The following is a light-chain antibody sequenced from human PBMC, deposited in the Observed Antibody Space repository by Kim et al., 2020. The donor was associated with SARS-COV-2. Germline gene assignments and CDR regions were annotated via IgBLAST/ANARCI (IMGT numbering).Light chain of an antibody. CDR2: GAS. Sequence: VSPEKSAPPSSTASRSINSNLAWYQQKPGQAPRLLIYGASTRATGVPARVSGSGSGTEFTLTITSLQSEDSAVYYCQQYNKWPLTFGGGTKVDIK. CDR3: QQYNKWPLT. J-gene: IGKJ4*01. V-gene: IGKV3-15*01. CDR1: RSINSN.